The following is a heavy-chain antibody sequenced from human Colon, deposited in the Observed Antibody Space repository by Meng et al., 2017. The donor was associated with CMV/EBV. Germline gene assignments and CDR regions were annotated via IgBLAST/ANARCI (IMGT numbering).Heavy chain of an antibody. CDR3: ARGPIQAVVPAAIIPGGMDV. D-gene: IGHD2-2*02. Sequence: SVKVSCKVSGGTFSSYTINWVRQAPGQGLEWMGGIIPIFGTANYAQKFQGRVTITTDESTSTAYMELSSLRSEDTAVYYCARGPIQAVVPAAIIPGGMDVWGQGTTVTVSS. CDR1: GGTFSSYT. J-gene: IGHJ6*02. V-gene: IGHV1-69*05. CDR2: IIPIFGTA.